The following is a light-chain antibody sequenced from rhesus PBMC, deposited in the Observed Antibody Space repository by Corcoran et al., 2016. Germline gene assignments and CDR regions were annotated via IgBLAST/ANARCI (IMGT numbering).Light chain of an antibody. J-gene: IGLJ6*01. CDR2: EVS. V-gene: IGLV2-38*01. CDR3: GSYRSGSTL. CDR1: SSDIGGYNG. Sequence: QSALTQPPSVSKSLGQSVTISCTGTSSDIGGYNGVSWYQQHPGTAPRLLIYEVSKRPSGVSDRFSGSKSGNTASLTISGLQAEDEADYYCGSYRSGSTLFGSGTKLTVL.